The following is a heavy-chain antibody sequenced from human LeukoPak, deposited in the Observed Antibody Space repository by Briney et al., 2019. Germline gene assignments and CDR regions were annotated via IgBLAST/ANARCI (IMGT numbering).Heavy chain of an antibody. J-gene: IGHJ6*03. D-gene: IGHD3-10*01. V-gene: IGHV4-34*01. CDR1: GGSFSGYY. Sequence: SETLSLTCAVYGGSFSGYYWSWIRQPPGKGLEWIGEINHSGSTNYNPSLKSRVTISVGTSKNQFSLKLSSVTAADTAVYYRARLRRGITMVRYYYYYMDVWGKGTTVTVSS. CDR2: INHSGST. CDR3: ARLRRGITMVRYYYYYMDV.